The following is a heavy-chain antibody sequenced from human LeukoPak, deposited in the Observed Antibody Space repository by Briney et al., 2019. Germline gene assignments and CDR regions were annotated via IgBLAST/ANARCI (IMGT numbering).Heavy chain of an antibody. CDR3: AREYSSSSGRAFDI. CDR2: ISSSGSTI. J-gene: IGHJ3*02. V-gene: IGHV3-48*01. D-gene: IGHD6-6*01. CDR1: GFTFSSYS. Sequence: GGSLRLSCAASGFTFSSYSMNWVRQAPGEGLEWVSYISSSGSTIYYADSVKGRFTISRDNAKNSLFLQMNSLRAEDTAVYYCAREYSSSSGRAFDIWGQGTMVTVSS.